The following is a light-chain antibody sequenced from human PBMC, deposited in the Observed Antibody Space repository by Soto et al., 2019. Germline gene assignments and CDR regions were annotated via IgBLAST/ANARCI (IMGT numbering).Light chain of an antibody. J-gene: IGKJ5*01. V-gene: IGKV3-20*01. Sequence: EIVLTQSPGTLSLSPGERATLSCRASQSVNTNYLAWYQQKSGQAPRLLIYGASSRATGIPDRFSGSGSGTDFTLPISRLEPEDFAAYFCQQYGSSPITFGQGTRLEIK. CDR3: QQYGSSPIT. CDR2: GAS. CDR1: QSVNTNY.